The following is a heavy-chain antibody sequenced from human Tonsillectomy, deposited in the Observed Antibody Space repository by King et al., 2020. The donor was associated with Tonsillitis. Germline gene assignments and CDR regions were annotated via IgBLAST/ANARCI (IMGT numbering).Heavy chain of an antibody. Sequence: VQLVESGGGVVQPGRSLRLSCAASGFTFSSYGMHWVRQAPCKGLEWVAVIWYDGSNKYYADSVKGRFTISRDNSKNTLYLQMNSLRAEDTAVYYCARGLGAFDIWGQGTMVTVSS. D-gene: IGHD3-16*01. CDR3: ARGLGAFDI. J-gene: IGHJ3*02. CDR2: IWYDGSNK. V-gene: IGHV3-33*08. CDR1: GFTFSSYG.